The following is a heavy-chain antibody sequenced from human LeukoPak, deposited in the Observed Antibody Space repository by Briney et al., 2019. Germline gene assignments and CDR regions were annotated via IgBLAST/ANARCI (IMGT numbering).Heavy chain of an antibody. CDR2: INHSGST. Sequence: SETLSLTCAVYGGSFSGYYWSWIRQPPGKGLEWIGEINHSGSTNYNPSLKSRVTIPVDTSKNQFSLKLSSVTAADTAVYYCARSNDYVWGSSPHFYYYYYMDVWGKGTTVTVSS. J-gene: IGHJ6*03. D-gene: IGHD3-16*01. CDR3: ARSNDYVWGSSPHFYYYYYMDV. V-gene: IGHV4-34*01. CDR1: GGSFSGYY.